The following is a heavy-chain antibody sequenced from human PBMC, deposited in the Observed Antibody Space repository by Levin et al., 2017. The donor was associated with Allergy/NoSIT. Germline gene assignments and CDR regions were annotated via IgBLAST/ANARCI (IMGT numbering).Heavy chain of an antibody. Sequence: GGSLRLSCAASGFTFDDYGMSWVRQAPGKGLEWVSGINWNGGSTGYADSVKGRFTISRDNAKNSLYLQMNSLRAEDTALYYCARNTDYYDSSGPQGYWGQGTLVTVSS. CDR3: ARNTDYYDSSGPQGY. J-gene: IGHJ4*02. V-gene: IGHV3-20*04. CDR2: INWNGGST. D-gene: IGHD3-22*01. CDR1: GFTFDDYG.